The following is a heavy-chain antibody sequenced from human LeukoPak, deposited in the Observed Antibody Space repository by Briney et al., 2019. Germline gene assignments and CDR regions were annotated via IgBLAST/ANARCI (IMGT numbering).Heavy chain of an antibody. Sequence: GGSLRLSCAASGFTVSSNCMSWVRQAPGKGLEWVSAISGSGGSTYYADSVKGRFTISRDNSKNTLYLQMNSLRAEDTAVYYCAKGSTDYYFDYWGQGTLVTVSS. V-gene: IGHV3-23*01. CDR1: GFTVSSNC. CDR2: ISGSGGST. J-gene: IGHJ4*02. CDR3: AKGSTDYYFDY.